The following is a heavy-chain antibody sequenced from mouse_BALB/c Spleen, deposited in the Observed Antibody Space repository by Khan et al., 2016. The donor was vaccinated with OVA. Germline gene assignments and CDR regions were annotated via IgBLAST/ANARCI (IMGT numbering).Heavy chain of an antibody. J-gene: IGHJ4*01. V-gene: IGHV14-3*02. CDR1: GFNIKDTY. CDR2: IDPANGNT. D-gene: IGHD2-2*01. CDR3: GGGYGGYAMDY. Sequence: VQLQQSGAELVKPGASVKLSCTAYGFNIKDTYMHWVKQRPEQGLEWIGRIDPANGNTKYDPKFQGKATITADTSSNTAYLQLSSLTSEDTAVHYGGGGYGGYAMDYWGQGTSVTVSS.